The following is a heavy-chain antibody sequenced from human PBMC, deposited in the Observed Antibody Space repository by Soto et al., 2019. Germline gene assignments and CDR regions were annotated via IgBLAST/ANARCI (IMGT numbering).Heavy chain of an antibody. J-gene: IGHJ4*02. V-gene: IGHV3-33*01. D-gene: IGHD3-22*01. Sequence: GGSLRLSCAASGFTFSSSGMHWVRQAPGKGLEWVAIIWYDGSKKYYADSVKGQFTISRDNSKNTVYLQMNSLRAEDTAVYYCARAPFTIYDTSGYYDYWGQGTLVTASS. CDR3: ARAPFTIYDTSGYYDY. CDR2: IWYDGSKK. CDR1: GFTFSSSG.